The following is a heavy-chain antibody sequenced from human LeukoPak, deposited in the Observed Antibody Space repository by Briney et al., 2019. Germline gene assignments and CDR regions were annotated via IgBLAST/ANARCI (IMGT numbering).Heavy chain of an antibody. J-gene: IGHJ4*02. V-gene: IGHV3-21*01. CDR3: ARDYESSSGDFDY. CDR2: ISSSSSYI. D-gene: IGHD6-6*01. CDR1: GFTFSSYS. Sequence: GGSLRLSCAASGFTFSSYSMNWVRQAPGKGVEWVSSISSSSSYIYYADSVKGRFTISRDNAKNSLYLQMNSLRAEDTAVYYCARDYESSSGDFDYWGQGTLVTVSS.